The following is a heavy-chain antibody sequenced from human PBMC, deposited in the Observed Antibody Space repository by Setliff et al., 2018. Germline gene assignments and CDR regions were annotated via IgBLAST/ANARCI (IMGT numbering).Heavy chain of an antibody. J-gene: IGHJ4*02. CDR1: GGTFSSYA. CDR2: IIPIFGTA. D-gene: IGHD3-10*01. V-gene: IGHV1-69*13. Sequence: SVKVSCKASGGTFSSYAISWVRQAPGQGLEWMGGIIPIFGTANYAQKFQGRVTITADESTSTAYMELSSLRSEDTAVYYCARDRGPGGGPDYWGQGTLVTVSS. CDR3: ARDRGPGGGPDY.